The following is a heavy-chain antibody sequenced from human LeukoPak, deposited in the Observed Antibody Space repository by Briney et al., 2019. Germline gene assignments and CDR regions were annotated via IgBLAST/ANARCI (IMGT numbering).Heavy chain of an antibody. V-gene: IGHV3-15*01. D-gene: IGHD3-22*01. Sequence: GGSLRLSCAASGFTFSNAWMSWVRQAPGKGLEWVGRIKSKTDGGTTDYAAPVNGRFTISRDDSKNTLYLQMNSLKTEDTAVYYCTTDTYYYDSSGYYYCDYWGQGTLVTVSS. CDR2: IKSKTDGGTT. J-gene: IGHJ4*02. CDR1: GFTFSNAW. CDR3: TTDTYYYDSSGYYYCDY.